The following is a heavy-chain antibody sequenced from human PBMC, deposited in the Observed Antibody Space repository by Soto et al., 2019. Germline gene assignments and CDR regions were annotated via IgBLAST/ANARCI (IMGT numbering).Heavy chain of an antibody. CDR3: VRGGWLDD. CDR2: ISNDGGDT. V-gene: IGHV3-23*01. J-gene: IGHJ5*02. CDR1: EFPFSIYT. Sequence: EVQLLESGGGLVQPGGSLRLSCAASEFPFSIYTMTWVRQAPGKGLEWVSTISNDGGDTKYADSVKGRFAISRDNSKNTMFLQMNSLRAEDTAIYFCVRGGWLDDFGQGTVVTVSS.